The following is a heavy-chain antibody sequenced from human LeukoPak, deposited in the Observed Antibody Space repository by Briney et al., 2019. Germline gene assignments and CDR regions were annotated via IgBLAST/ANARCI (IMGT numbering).Heavy chain of an antibody. Sequence: GGSLRLSCAASGFTSDDYAMHWVRQAPGKGLEWVSGISWNSGSIGYADSVKGRFTISRDNAKNSLYLQMNSLRAEDTALYYCAKDQTGPVDVWGQGTTVTVSS. CDR3: AKDQTGPVDV. V-gene: IGHV3-9*02. D-gene: IGHD1-1*01. CDR2: ISWNSGSI. J-gene: IGHJ6*02. CDR1: GFTSDDYA.